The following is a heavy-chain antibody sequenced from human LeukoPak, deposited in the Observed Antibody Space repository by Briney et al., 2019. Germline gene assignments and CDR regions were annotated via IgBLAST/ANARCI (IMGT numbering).Heavy chain of an antibody. D-gene: IGHD5-24*01. J-gene: IGHJ6*03. CDR3: ARDGVEGYYYMDV. CDR1: GFPFSSYV. Sequence: NPGGSLRLSCAASGFPFSSYVMCWVRQAPGKGLEWVSSITSTSDATFYADSVKGRFTISRDNAKNSLYLQMNSLRAEDTAVYYCARDGVEGYYYMDVWGKGTTVTVSS. V-gene: IGHV3-21*01. CDR2: ITSTSDAT.